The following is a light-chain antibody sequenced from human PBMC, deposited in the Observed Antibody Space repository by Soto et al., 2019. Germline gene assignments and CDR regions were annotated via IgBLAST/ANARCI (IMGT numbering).Light chain of an antibody. J-gene: IGKJ1*01. CDR3: QQSHSTLWT. CDR2: AAS. V-gene: IGKV1-39*01. CDR1: QIISNY. Sequence: DIEMTQSPSSLSASVGDRVTITCRASQIISNYLNWYQQKPGKAPKLLIYAASSLQSGVPSRFSGSGSGTDFTLNVSSLQPEDCATYYCQQSHSTLWTFGQGTKVEIK.